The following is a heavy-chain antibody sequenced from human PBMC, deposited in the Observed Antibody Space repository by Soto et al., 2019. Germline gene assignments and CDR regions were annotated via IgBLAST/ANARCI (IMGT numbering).Heavy chain of an antibody. J-gene: IGHJ4*02. D-gene: IGHD3-16*02. CDR3: AEGGYQDGFDY. CDR1: GFTFTNFA. V-gene: IGHV3-23*01. Sequence: EVLLLESGGGLVQPGGSLRLSCVASGFTFTNFAMSWVRQAPGKGLEWVSSITGKSDRTYYAASVKGRFTISRDNSKNTVFLQMNSLRAEDTALYYCAEGGYQDGFDYWGQGTLVTVSS. CDR2: ITGKSDRT.